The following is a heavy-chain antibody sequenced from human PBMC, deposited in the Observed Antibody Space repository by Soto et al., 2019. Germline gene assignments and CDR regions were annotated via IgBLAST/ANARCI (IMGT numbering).Heavy chain of an antibody. CDR2: IVPILGIT. D-gene: IGHD5-18*01. CDR3: ARGQDTAVGLRYSYGMDI. Sequence: QVQLVQSGAEVKQPGSSVKVSCKTSGGTFSSYIVSWVRQAPGQGLEWMGRIVPILGITNYAQNFQGRVTFIADKFTSTAYMELSSLRSEDTAVYYCARGQDTAVGLRYSYGMDIWGQGTTVTVSS. V-gene: IGHV1-69*04. CDR1: GGTFSSYI. J-gene: IGHJ6*02.